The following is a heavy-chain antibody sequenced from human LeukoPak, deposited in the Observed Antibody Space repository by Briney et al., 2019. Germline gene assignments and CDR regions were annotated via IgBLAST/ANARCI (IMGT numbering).Heavy chain of an antibody. D-gene: IGHD4-17*01. CDR2: IYRGGST. CDR3: ARGYYGDYGYLDY. Sequence: GGSLRLSCAASGFTVSSIYMSWVRQAPGKGLEWVSIIYRGGSTYYADSVKGRFAVSRDNSKNTLYLQMNSLRGEDTAVYYCARGYYGDYGYLDYWGQGTLVTVSS. J-gene: IGHJ4*02. CDR1: GFTVSSIY. V-gene: IGHV3-53*01.